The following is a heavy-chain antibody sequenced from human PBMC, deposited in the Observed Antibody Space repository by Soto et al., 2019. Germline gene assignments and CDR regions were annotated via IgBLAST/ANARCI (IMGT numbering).Heavy chain of an antibody. Sequence: TRSLTCAVPGGSISSGGYSWSWIRQPPGKGLEWIGYIYHSGSTYYNPSLKSRVTISVDRSKNQFSLKLSSVTAADTAVYYCARGPKEIAAFDPWGQGTLVTVSS. J-gene: IGHJ5*02. CDR3: ARGPKEIAAFDP. V-gene: IGHV4-30-2*01. D-gene: IGHD6-13*01. CDR1: GGSISSGGYS. CDR2: IYHSGST.